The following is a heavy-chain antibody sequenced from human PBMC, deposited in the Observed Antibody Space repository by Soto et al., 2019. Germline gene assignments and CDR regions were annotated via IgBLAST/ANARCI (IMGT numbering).Heavy chain of an antibody. D-gene: IGHD2-8*01. CDR1: GFTFSSYA. Sequence: GGSLRLSCAASGFTFSSYAMSWVRQAPGKGLEWVSAISGSGGSTYYADSVKGRFTISRDNSKNTLYLQMNSLRAEDTAVYYCANDILLGNPRSQFDYWGQGTLVTVSS. J-gene: IGHJ4*02. CDR2: ISGSGGST. CDR3: ANDILLGNPRSQFDY. V-gene: IGHV3-23*01.